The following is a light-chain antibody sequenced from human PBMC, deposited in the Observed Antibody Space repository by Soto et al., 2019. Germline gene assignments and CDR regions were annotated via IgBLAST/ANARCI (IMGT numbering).Light chain of an antibody. J-gene: IGKJ3*01. CDR3: QDYYITPLT. V-gene: IGKV4-1*01. CDR1: QSVLYSSNNKNY. CDR2: WAS. Sequence: DIVMTQSPDSLAVSLGERATINCKSSQSVLYSSNNKNYLAWYRQKPGQPPKLLIYWASTRESGVPDRFSGSGSGTDLPITINSLQAEDVAVYYCQDYYITPLTFGPGTKVDIK.